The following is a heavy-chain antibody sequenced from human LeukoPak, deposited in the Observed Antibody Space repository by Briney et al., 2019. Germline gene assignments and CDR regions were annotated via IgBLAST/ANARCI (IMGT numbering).Heavy chain of an antibody. CDR1: GYTFTSYG. D-gene: IGHD3-22*01. J-gene: IGHJ4*02. Sequence: ASVKVSCKASGYTFTSYGISWVRQAPGQGLEWMGWISAYNGNTNYAQKLQGRVTMTTDTSTSTAYMELRSLRSDDTAVYYCARMLGYYDSSGYPDYWGQGTLVTVSS. CDR3: ARMLGYYDSSGYPDY. V-gene: IGHV1-18*01. CDR2: ISAYNGNT.